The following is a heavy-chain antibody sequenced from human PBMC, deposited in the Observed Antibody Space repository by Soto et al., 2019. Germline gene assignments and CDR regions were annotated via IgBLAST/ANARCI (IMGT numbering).Heavy chain of an antibody. CDR2: IYYSGST. Sequence: SETLSLTCTVSGGSISSYYWSWIRQPPGKGLEWIGYIYYSGSTNYNHSLKSRVTISVDTSKNQFSLKLSSVTAADTAGSYGARESDTAMATGAFDIWGQGTMVTV. CDR1: GGSISSYY. V-gene: IGHV4-59*01. CDR3: ARESDTAMATGAFDI. J-gene: IGHJ3*02. D-gene: IGHD5-18*01.